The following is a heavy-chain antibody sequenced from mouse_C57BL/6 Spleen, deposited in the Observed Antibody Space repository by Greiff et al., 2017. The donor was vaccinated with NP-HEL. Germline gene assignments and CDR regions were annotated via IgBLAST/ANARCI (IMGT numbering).Heavy chain of an antibody. V-gene: IGHV1-80*01. J-gene: IGHJ4*01. CDR1: GYAFSSYW. CDR3: ARSGGSSYDYYAIDY. D-gene: IGHD1-1*01. Sequence: QVQLKQSGAELVKPGASVKISCKASGYAFSSYWMNWVKQRPGKGLEWIGQIYPGDGDTNYNGKFKGKATLTADKSSSTAYMQLSSLTSEDSAVYFCARSGGSSYDYYAIDYWGQGTSVTVSS. CDR2: IYPGDGDT.